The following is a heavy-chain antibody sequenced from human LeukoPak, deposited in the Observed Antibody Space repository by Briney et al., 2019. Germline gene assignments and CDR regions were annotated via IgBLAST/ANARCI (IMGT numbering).Heavy chain of an antibody. Sequence: PSETLSLTCTVSGGSISNYYWSWIRQPAGKGLEWIGRIYTSGSTNYNPSLKSRVTMSVDTSKNQFSLQLNSVTAADTAVYCCASLRCSSTRCEGSYNWFDPWGQGTLVTVSS. CDR1: GGSISNYY. V-gene: IGHV4-4*07. CDR3: ASLRCSSTRCEGSYNWFDP. CDR2: IYTSGST. J-gene: IGHJ5*02. D-gene: IGHD2-2*01.